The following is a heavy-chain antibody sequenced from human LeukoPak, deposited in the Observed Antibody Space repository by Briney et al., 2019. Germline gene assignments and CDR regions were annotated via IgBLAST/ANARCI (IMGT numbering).Heavy chain of an antibody. Sequence: SVKVSCKASGGTLTSYAISWVRQAPGQGLEWMGRIIPIFGMANHAQNFQGRVTITADKSTITAYMELSSLTSEDTAVYFCARDADIAVAGISSANWFDPWGQGTLVTV. CDR2: IIPIFGMA. D-gene: IGHD6-19*01. CDR3: ARDADIAVAGISSANWFDP. J-gene: IGHJ5*02. V-gene: IGHV1-69*04. CDR1: GGTLTSYA.